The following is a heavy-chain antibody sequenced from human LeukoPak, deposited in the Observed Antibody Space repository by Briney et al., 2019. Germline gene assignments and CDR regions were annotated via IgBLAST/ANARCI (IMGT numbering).Heavy chain of an antibody. CDR1: GYTFTGYY. CDR2: INPNSGGT. D-gene: IGHD3-9*01. V-gene: IGHV1-2*02. Sequence: ASVKVSCKASGYTFTGYYMHWVRQAPGQGLEWMGWINPNSGGTNYAQKFQGRVTMTRDTSISTAYMGLSRLRSDDTAVYYCATEFNDILTGYYSVYPGGSYWGQGTLVTVSS. CDR3: ATEFNDILTGYYSVYPGGSY. J-gene: IGHJ4*02.